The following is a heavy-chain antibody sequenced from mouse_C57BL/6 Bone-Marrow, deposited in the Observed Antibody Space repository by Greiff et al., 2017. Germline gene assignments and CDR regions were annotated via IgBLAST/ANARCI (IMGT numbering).Heavy chain of an antibody. Sequence: VQLQQSGPGLVQPSQSLSITCTVSGFSLTSYGVHWVRQSPGKGLEWLGVIWSGGSTDYNAAFISRLSISKDNSKSQVFFKMNSLQADDTAIYYCARNGVTHFDYWGQGTTLTVSS. J-gene: IGHJ2*01. CDR1: GFSLTSYG. CDR3: ARNGVTHFDY. CDR2: IWSGGST. V-gene: IGHV2-2*01. D-gene: IGHD2-3*01.